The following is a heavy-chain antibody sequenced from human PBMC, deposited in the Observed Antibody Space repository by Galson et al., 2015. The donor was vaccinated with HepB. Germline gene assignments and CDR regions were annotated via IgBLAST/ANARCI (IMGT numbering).Heavy chain of an antibody. D-gene: IGHD3-22*01. J-gene: IGHJ3*02. Sequence: SLRLSCAASGFTFSSYWMSWVRQAPGKGLEWVANIKQDGSEKYYVDSVKGRFTISRDNAKNSLYLQMNSLRAEDTAVYYCAREGMIVVVADAFDIWGQGTMVTASS. CDR1: GFTFSSYW. CDR3: AREGMIVVVADAFDI. CDR2: IKQDGSEK. V-gene: IGHV3-7*03.